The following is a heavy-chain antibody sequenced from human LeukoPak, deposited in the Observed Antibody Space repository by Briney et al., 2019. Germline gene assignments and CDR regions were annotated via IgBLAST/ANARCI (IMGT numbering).Heavy chain of an antibody. D-gene: IGHD1-26*01. CDR3: ARAGYGVGDTAHHYFDY. CDR2: IYYSGST. V-gene: IGHV4-59*01. J-gene: IGHJ4*02. Sequence: SSETLSLTCTVSGVSISSSYWSWIRQPPGKGLECIGYIYYSGSTNYNPSLKSRVTMSVDTSKNQFSLKLSSVTAADTAVYYCARAGYGVGDTAHHYFDYWGQGTLVTVSS. CDR1: GVSISSSY.